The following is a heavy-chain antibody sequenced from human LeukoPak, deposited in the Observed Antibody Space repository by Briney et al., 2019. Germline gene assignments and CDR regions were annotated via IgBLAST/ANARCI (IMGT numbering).Heavy chain of an antibody. Sequence: GGSLRLSCAASGFTFSDYYMSWVRQAPGQGLEWVASITSDSGDTNFADSLKARFTISRDNAKNSLYLQISSLRIEDTAVYYCARPQSVDWLFDAFDLWGQGTSVTVSS. D-gene: IGHD3/OR15-3a*01. CDR3: ARPQSVDWLFDAFDL. CDR2: ITSDSGDT. J-gene: IGHJ3*01. V-gene: IGHV3-11*06. CDR1: GFTFSDYY.